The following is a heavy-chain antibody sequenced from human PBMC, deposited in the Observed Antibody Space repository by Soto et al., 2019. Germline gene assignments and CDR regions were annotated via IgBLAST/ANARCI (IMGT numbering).Heavy chain of an antibody. V-gene: IGHV1-18*01. CDR3: ALIYIVGTTMLYGMDV. D-gene: IGHD1-26*01. J-gene: IGHJ6*02. Sequence: QAQLVQSGAEVKKPGASVKVSCKASGYNFTRFCISWVRQSPGQGREWMGWISAYNGNTNYAQKLQGRVTMTTDTSTNTCYVDVGSLPSDDTALYYCALIYIVGTTMLYGMDVWGQGNTVNVSS. CDR2: ISAYNGNT. CDR1: GYNFTRFC.